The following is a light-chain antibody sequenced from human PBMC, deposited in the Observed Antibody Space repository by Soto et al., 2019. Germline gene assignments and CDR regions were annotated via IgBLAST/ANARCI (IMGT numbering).Light chain of an antibody. CDR2: KAS. CDR3: QQYYTYTYT. CDR1: QSISNW. Sequence: DIQMTQSPSTLSASVGDRVTITCRASQSISNWLAWYQQKPGKAPKLLIYKASSLESGVPSRFSGSGSGTEFTLTISSLQPDDLATFDCQQYYTYTYTFGQGTKLEIK. J-gene: IGKJ2*01. V-gene: IGKV1-5*03.